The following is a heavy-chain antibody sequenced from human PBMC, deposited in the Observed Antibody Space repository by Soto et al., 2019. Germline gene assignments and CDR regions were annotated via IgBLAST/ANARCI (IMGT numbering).Heavy chain of an antibody. V-gene: IGHV3-23*01. Sequence: GGSLRLSCAASGFTFSSYAMSWVRQAPGKGLEWVSAISGSGGSTYYADSVKGRFTISRDNSKNTLYLQMNSLRAEDTAVYYCAKDLVSYDYLLAYFDYWGQGTLVTVSS. J-gene: IGHJ4*02. CDR2: ISGSGGST. CDR1: GFTFSSYA. CDR3: AKDLVSYDYLLAYFDY. D-gene: IGHD5-18*01.